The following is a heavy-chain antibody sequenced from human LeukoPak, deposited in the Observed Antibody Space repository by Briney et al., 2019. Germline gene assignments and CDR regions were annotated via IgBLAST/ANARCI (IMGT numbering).Heavy chain of an antibody. D-gene: IGHD5-24*01. Sequence: GGSLRLSCAASGFTFSSYAMSWVRQAPGKGLEWVSAISGNGARTYYADSVKGRFTISRDNSKNTLYLQMNSLRTEDTAVYYCAKVAEMDTILGKFDNWGQGTLVTVSS. CDR2: ISGNGART. CDR1: GFTFSSYA. V-gene: IGHV3-23*01. J-gene: IGHJ5*02. CDR3: AKVAEMDTILGKFDN.